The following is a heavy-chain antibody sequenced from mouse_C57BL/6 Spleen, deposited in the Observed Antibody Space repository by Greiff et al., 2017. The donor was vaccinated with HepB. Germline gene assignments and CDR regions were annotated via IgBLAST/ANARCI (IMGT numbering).Heavy chain of an antibody. V-gene: IGHV5-9-1*02. CDR2: ISSGGDYI. D-gene: IGHD1-1*01. CDR1: GFTFSSYA. J-gene: IGHJ4*01. CDR3: TRDSSQVDYYAMDY. Sequence: EVKLQESGEGLVKPGGSLKLSCAASGFTFSSYAMSWVRQTPEKRLEWVAYISSGGDYIYYADTVKGRFTISRDNARNTLYLQMSSLKSEDTAMYYCTRDSSQVDYYAMDYWGQGTSVTVSS.